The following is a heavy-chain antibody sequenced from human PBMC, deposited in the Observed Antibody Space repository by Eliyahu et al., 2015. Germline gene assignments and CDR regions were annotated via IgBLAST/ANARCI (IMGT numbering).Heavy chain of an antibody. Sequence: QVQLVQSGAEVKKPGASVKVSCKASGYTFTSYXMHWVRQAPGQGLEWMGIINPSGGSTSYAQKFQGRVTMTRDTSTSTVYMELSSLRSEDTAVYYCARDQLDYYDSSGLDYWGQGTLVTVSS. D-gene: IGHD3-22*01. J-gene: IGHJ4*02. CDR2: INPSGGST. CDR3: ARDQLDYYDSSGLDY. CDR1: GYTFTSYX. V-gene: IGHV1-46*01.